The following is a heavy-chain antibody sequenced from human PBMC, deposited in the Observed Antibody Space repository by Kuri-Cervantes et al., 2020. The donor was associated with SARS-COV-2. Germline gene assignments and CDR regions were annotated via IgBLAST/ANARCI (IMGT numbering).Heavy chain of an antibody. CDR2: INHSGNT. CDR1: GGSLSGNF. V-gene: IGHV4-34*01. CDR3: ARDASWFDP. J-gene: IGHJ5*02. Sequence: SETLSLTCAVYGGSLSGNFWSWIRQPPGKGLEWIGEINHSGNTNYSPSLKSRVTISVDTSNNQFSLKLTSVTAADTAVYYCARDASWFDPWGQGALVTVSS.